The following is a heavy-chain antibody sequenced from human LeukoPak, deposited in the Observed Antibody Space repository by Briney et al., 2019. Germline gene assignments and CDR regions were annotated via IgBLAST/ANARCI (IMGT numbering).Heavy chain of an antibody. V-gene: IGHV1-2*02. CDR3: AREYYGRALDP. Sequence: ASVKVSCKASGYTFTGYYMHWVRQAPGQGLEWMGWINPNSGGTNFAQKFQGKVTMTRDTSISTAYMELSRLRSDDTAVYYCAREYYGRALDPWGQGTLVTVSS. CDR1: GYTFTGYY. CDR2: INPNSGGT. D-gene: IGHD2-21*01. J-gene: IGHJ5*02.